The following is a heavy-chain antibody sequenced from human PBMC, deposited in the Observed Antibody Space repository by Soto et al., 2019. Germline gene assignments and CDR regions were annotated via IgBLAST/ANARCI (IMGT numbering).Heavy chain of an antibody. CDR3: ARESGSQQQLVHGFDQ. CDR2: TYYRSKWYN. CDR1: GDSVSSNSAA. V-gene: IGHV6-1*01. J-gene: IGHJ5*02. Sequence: SQPLLLPSAISGDSVSSNSAACNWIRQSPSRGLEWLGRTYYRSKWYNDYAVSVKRRITINPDTSKNQFSLQLNSVTPEDTAVYYCARESGSQQQLVHGFDQWGQG. D-gene: IGHD6-13*01.